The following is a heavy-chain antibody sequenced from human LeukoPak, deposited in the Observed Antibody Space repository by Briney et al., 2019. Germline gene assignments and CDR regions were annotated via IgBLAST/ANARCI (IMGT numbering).Heavy chain of an antibody. Sequence: GGSLGLSCAASGFTFSSHEMNWVRQAPGKGLEGVSYISSSGSTIYYADSVKGRFTISRDNAKNSLYLQMNSLRAEDTAVYYCARDEQEDYYYYYGMDVWGQGTTVTVSS. CDR1: GFTFSSHE. CDR2: ISSSGSTI. V-gene: IGHV3-48*03. CDR3: ARDEQEDYYYYYGMDV. J-gene: IGHJ6*02. D-gene: IGHD1/OR15-1a*01.